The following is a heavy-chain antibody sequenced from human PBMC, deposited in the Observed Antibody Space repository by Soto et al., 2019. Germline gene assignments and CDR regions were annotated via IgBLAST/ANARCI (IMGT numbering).Heavy chain of an antibody. CDR3: ALKGDGYRGFKY. D-gene: IGHD5-12*01. J-gene: IGHJ4*02. CDR1: GFSLSTSGVG. V-gene: IGHV2-5*02. CDR2: IYWDDDK. Sequence: QITLKESGPTLVKPTQTLTLTCTLSGFSLSTSGVGVGWIRQPPGKALEWLALIYWDDDKRYSPFLKSRLTITKDTSKIQVVLTLTNMDPVDTATYYCALKGDGYRGFKYWGQGTLVTVSS.